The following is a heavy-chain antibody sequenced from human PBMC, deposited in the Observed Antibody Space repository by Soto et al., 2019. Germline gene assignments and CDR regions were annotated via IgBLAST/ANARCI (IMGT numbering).Heavy chain of an antibody. CDR1: GFTFSNYC. V-gene: IGHV3-30*03. CDR3: ARDPEEYWSGYYKDYYFDY. J-gene: IGHJ4*02. Sequence: GGSLRLSCAVSGFTFSNYCMHWVRQAPGRGLEWVAVITYEGYTKYYADSVKGRFTISRDSSTNMVYLQMNSLRTEDTAVYYCARDPEEYWSGYYKDYYFDYWGQGTLVTVSS. CDR2: ITYEGYTK. D-gene: IGHD3-3*01.